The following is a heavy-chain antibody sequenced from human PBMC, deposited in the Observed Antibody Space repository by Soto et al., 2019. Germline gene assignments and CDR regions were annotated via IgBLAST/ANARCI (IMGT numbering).Heavy chain of an antibody. Sequence: PSETLSLTCTVSGGSISSSNYYLGWIRQPPGKGLEWIGSIHYSGSTYYNSSLKSRVTISVDTSKNQFSLKLSSVTAADTAVYYCARRGYSDYHYPVFDIWGQGTMVTVSS. CDR3: ARRGYSDYHYPVFDI. D-gene: IGHD5-12*01. CDR1: GGSISSSNYY. V-gene: IGHV4-39*01. J-gene: IGHJ3*02. CDR2: IHYSGST.